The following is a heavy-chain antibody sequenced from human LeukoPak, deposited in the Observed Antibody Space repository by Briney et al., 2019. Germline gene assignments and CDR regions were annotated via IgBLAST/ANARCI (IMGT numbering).Heavy chain of an antibody. CDR1: GGTFSSYA. Sequence: SVKVSCKASGGTFSSYAISWVRQAPGQGLEWMGRIIPILGIANYAQKFQGRVTITADKSTSTAYMELSSLRSEDTAVYYCAKSTSMVRGAFDIWGQGTMVTVSS. D-gene: IGHD3-10*01. J-gene: IGHJ3*02. V-gene: IGHV1-69*04. CDR3: AKSTSMVRGAFDI. CDR2: IIPILGIA.